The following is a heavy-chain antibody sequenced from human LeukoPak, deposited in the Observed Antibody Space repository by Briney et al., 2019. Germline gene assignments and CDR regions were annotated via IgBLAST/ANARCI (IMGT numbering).Heavy chain of an antibody. V-gene: IGHV4-59*01. Sequence: SETLSLTCTVSGGSISSYCCSWIRQPPGKGLERIGFICYTGSTNYNPSLKGRVTMSLDTSKNQISLKLSSVTAADTAVYYCARPTMTGSYYGTFDIWGQGTMVTVSS. J-gene: IGHJ3*02. CDR1: GGSISSYC. CDR2: ICYTGST. D-gene: IGHD3-10*01. CDR3: ARPTMTGSYYGTFDI.